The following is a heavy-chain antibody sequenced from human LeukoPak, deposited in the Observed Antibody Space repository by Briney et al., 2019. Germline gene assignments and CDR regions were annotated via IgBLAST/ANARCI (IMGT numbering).Heavy chain of an antibody. D-gene: IGHD6-13*01. CDR3: AKGGGALRIAAAGAD. CDR1: GFTFDDYT. Sequence: GGSLRLSCAASGFTFDDYTMHWVRQAPGNGLEWVSLISWDGGSTHYADSLKGRFTISRYNSKNSLYLQMNSLRTEDTALYYCAKGGGALRIAAAGADWGQGTLVNVSS. V-gene: IGHV3-43*01. J-gene: IGHJ4*02. CDR2: ISWDGGST.